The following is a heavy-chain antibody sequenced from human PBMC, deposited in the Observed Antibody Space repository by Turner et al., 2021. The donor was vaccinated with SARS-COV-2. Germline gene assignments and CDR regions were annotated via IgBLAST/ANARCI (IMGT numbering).Heavy chain of an antibody. CDR3: AREGSTYGSDYYYYYGMDV. Sequence: QVQLVQSGAEVKKPGASVKVSCKASGYTFTGYYMHWVRQAPGQGLEWMGWINPISGGTNYAQKFQGRVTMTRDTSISTAYMDLSRLRSDDTAVYFCAREGSTYGSDYYYYYGMDVWGQGTTVTVS. V-gene: IGHV1-2*02. J-gene: IGHJ6*02. CDR1: GYTFTGYY. CDR2: INPISGGT. D-gene: IGHD5-18*01.